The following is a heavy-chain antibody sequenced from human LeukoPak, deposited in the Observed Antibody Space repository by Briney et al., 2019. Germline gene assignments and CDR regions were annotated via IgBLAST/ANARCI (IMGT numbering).Heavy chain of an antibody. CDR3: ARGHGDFDY. CDR2: ITSNGGSA. J-gene: IGHJ4*02. CDR1: GFTFSSYA. V-gene: IGHV3-64D*06. Sequence: LPGGSLRLSCSASGFTFSSYAMYWVRQAPGKGLEYVSAITSNGGSAYYADSVKGRFTISRDNSRNTLYLQMSSLRAEDTAVYHCARGHGDFDYWGQGTLVTASS. D-gene: IGHD3-10*01.